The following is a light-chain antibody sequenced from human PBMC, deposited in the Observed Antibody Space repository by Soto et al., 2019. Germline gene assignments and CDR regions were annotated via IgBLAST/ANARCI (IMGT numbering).Light chain of an antibody. CDR3: AAWDDSLNVWV. J-gene: IGLJ3*02. CDR2: SNN. Sequence: QSVLTQPPSESGTPGQRVTISCSGSSSNIGSNTVNWYQQLPGTAPKLLIHSNNQRPSGVPDRFSGSKSGTSASLAISGLQSEDEADYYCAAWDDSLNVWVFGGGTKVTVL. CDR1: SSNIGSNT. V-gene: IGLV1-44*01.